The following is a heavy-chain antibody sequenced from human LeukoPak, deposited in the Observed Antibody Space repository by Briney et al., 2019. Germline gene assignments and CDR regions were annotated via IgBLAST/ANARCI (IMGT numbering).Heavy chain of an antibody. V-gene: IGHV3-48*03. Sequence: GGSLRPSCAASGFSFTTYEMNWVRQAPGKGLEWVSYISSSGSTIYYADSVKGRFTISRDYAKNSLYLQMNSLRAEDTAVYYCARYPSGGYYFDYWGQGTLVTVSS. CDR2: ISSSGSTI. J-gene: IGHJ4*02. CDR3: ARYPSGGYYFDY. D-gene: IGHD2-8*02. CDR1: GFSFTTYE.